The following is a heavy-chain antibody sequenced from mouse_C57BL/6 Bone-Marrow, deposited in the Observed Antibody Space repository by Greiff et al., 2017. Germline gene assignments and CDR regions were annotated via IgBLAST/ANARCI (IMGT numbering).Heavy chain of an antibody. CDR2: INPSNGGT. CDR1: GYTFTSYW. D-gene: IGHD1-1*02. V-gene: IGHV1-53*01. J-gene: IGHJ2*01. CDR3: ARADYLVWAF. Sequence: QVQLQQSGAELVKPGASVKLSCKASGYTFTSYWMHGVKQRPGQGLEWIGSINPSNGGTNYNEKFKGKATLTEDKSSSTAYMQLSSLTSEDSAVCECARADYLVWAFWGQGTTLTVSS.